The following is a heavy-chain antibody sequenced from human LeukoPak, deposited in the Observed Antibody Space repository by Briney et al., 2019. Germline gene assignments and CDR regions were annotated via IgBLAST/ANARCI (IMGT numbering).Heavy chain of an antibody. Sequence: SETLSLTCNVSGGPISGNRYHWAWIRQSPGQGLDWIGSVYYNGNTYYNPSHKSRVTISVDTSKNQFFLNLSSVTAADTAVYYCARHDSRLARLFDYWGHGTLVAVAS. CDR1: GGPISGNRYH. V-gene: IGHV4-39*01. J-gene: IGHJ4*01. CDR2: VYYNGNT. D-gene: IGHD2-21*01. CDR3: ARHDSRLARLFDY.